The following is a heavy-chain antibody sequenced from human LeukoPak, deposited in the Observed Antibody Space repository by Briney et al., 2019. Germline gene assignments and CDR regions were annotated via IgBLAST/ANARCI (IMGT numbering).Heavy chain of an antibody. D-gene: IGHD2-21*02. CDR3: ARLLLFHFDY. V-gene: IGHV4-39*01. Sequence: SETLSLTCTVSGGSISSSSYYWGWIRQPPGKGLEWIGSIYYSGSIYYDPSHKSRVPISVDTSKDQFSLKLSSVTAADTAVYYCARLLLFHFDYWGQGTLVTVSS. CDR1: GGSISSSSYY. CDR2: IYYSGSI. J-gene: IGHJ4*02.